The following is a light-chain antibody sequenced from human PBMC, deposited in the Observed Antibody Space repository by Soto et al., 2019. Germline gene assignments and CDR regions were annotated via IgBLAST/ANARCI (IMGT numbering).Light chain of an antibody. CDR3: QTWGTGIQV. V-gene: IGLV4-69*01. CDR2: LNSDGSH. Sequence: QPVLTQSPSASASLGASVKLTCTLSSGHSTYAIAWHQQQPEKGPRHLMKLNSDGSHTKGDGIPDRFSGSSSGAERYLTISSLQSDDEADYYCQTWGTGIQVFGGGTKVTVL. J-gene: IGLJ3*02. CDR1: SGHSTYA.